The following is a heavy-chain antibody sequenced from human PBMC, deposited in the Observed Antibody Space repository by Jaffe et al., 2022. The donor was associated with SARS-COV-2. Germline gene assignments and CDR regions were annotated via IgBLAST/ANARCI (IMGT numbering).Heavy chain of an antibody. J-gene: IGHJ4*02. CDR1: GFTFSSYE. Sequence: EGQLVESGGGLKQPGGSLRLSCAASGFTFSSYEMNWVRQAPGKGLEWVSYISGGATTIFYADSVKGRFTISRDDAKNSLYLQMNSLRAEDTGVYYCARETGSLSALNYYFDLWGQGTLVTVSS. D-gene: IGHD1-26*01. V-gene: IGHV3-48*03. CDR2: ISGGATTI. CDR3: ARETGSLSALNYYFDL.